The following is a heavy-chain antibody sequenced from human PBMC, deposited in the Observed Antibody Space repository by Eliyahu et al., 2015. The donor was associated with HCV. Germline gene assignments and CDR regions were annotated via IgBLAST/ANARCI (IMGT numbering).Heavy chain of an antibody. Sequence: QVQLQQWGAGLLKPSETLSLTCAVYGGSFSGYYWSWIRQPPGKGLEWIGEINHSGSTNYNPSLKSRVTISVDTSKNQFSLKLSSVTAADTAVYYCARGRFGELGVHRSYYFDYWGQGTLVTVSS. CDR2: INHSGST. V-gene: IGHV4-34*01. CDR3: ARGRFGELGVHRSYYFDY. J-gene: IGHJ4*02. D-gene: IGHD3-10*01. CDR1: GGSFSGYY.